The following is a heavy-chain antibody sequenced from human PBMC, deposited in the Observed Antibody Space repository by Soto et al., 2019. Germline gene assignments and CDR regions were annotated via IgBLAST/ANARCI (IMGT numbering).Heavy chain of an antibody. Sequence: ASMKVSCKASGYTFTNYGISWVRQAPGQGLEWMGWISAYNGDTNFAQKFQGRVSMTTDTSTSTAYMELRSLRSDDTALYYCAREVTKAARYYFNYWGQGTLVTVSS. CDR2: ISAYNGDT. J-gene: IGHJ4*02. V-gene: IGHV1-18*04. D-gene: IGHD6-6*01. CDR3: AREVTKAARYYFNY. CDR1: GYTFTNYG.